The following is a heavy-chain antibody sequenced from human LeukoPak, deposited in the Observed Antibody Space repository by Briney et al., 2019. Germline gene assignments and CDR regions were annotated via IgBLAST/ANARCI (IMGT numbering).Heavy chain of an antibody. CDR1: GFTFDDYA. J-gene: IGHJ4*02. CDR2: ISWNSGSI. Sequence: GGSLRLSCAASGFTFDDYAMHWVRQAPGKGLEWVSGISWNSGSIGYADSVKGRFTISRDNAKNTLYLQMNSLRAEDTAVYYCAKDDCSSTSCYTCDYWGQGTLVTVSS. V-gene: IGHV3-9*01. CDR3: AKDDCSSTSCYTCDY. D-gene: IGHD2-2*02.